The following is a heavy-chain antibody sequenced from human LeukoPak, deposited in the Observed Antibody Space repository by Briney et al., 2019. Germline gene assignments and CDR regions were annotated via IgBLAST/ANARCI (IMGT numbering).Heavy chain of an antibody. CDR3: ARVQLRYFDWLFDLDY. CDR1: GYTFTGYC. Sequence: RASVKVSCKASGYTFTGYCMHWVRQAPGQGLEWMGWINPNSGGTNYAQKFQGRVTMTRDTSISTAYMELSRLRSDDTAVYYCARVQLRYFDWLFDLDYWGQGTLVTVSS. V-gene: IGHV1-2*02. D-gene: IGHD3-9*01. J-gene: IGHJ4*02. CDR2: INPNSGGT.